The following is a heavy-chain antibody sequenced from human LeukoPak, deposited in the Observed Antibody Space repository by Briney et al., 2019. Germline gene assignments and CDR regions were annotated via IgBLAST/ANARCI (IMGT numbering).Heavy chain of an antibody. Sequence: SETLSLTCAVYGGSFSGYYWSWIRQPPGKGLEWIGEINHSGSTNYNPSLKSRVTISVDTSKNQFSLKLSSVTAADTAVYYCAIQPHCSSTSCYDFWGQGTLVTVSS. CDR3: AIQPHCSSTSCYDF. D-gene: IGHD2-2*01. CDR2: INHSGST. CDR1: GGSFSGYY. J-gene: IGHJ4*02. V-gene: IGHV4-34*01.